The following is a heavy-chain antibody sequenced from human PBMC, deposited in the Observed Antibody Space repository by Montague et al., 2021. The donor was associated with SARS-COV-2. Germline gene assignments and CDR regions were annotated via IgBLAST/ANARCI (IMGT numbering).Heavy chain of an antibody. J-gene: IGHJ5*02. CDR1: GGSINSSY. Sequence: SETLSLTCTVSGGSINSSYWSWIRQPPGKGLEWIGYIYYRGSTNYNPSLETRVAISVDTSKNQFSLKLNSMTAADTAVYYCAREDRWNWFDPWGQGTLVIVSS. D-gene: IGHD5-24*01. CDR2: IYYRGST. V-gene: IGHV4-59*01. CDR3: AREDRWNWFDP.